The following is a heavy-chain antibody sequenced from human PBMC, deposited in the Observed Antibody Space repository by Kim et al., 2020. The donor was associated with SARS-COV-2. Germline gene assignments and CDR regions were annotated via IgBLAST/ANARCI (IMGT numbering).Heavy chain of an antibody. CDR1: GVSFSDHH. J-gene: IGHJ6*02. V-gene: IGHV3-11*01. Sequence: GGSLRLSCAASGVSFSDHHMSWIRQAPGKGLEWVSYISGTGRTIYYADSVNGRFTISRDNAKNSLYLQMNSLRAEDTAVYYCARYYYTYGMDVWGQGTTVTVSS. CDR3: ARYYYTYGMDV. CDR2: ISGTGRTI.